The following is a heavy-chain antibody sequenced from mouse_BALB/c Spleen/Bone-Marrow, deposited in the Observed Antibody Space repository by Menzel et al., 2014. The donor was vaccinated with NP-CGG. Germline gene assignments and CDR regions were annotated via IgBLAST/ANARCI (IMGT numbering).Heavy chain of an antibody. CDR1: GFTFSSCA. D-gene: IGHD2-14*01. V-gene: IGHV5-9-1*01. CDR3: ARAGRYDGNFDY. CDR2: ISSGGSYT. Sequence: EVMLVESGGGLVKPGGSLKLSCAASGFTFSSCAMSWVRQTPEKRLEWVATISSGGSYTYCLDSVKGRFTISRDNAKNTLYLQMSSLRSKDTATYYCARAGRYDGNFDYWGQGTTLTVSS. J-gene: IGHJ2*01.